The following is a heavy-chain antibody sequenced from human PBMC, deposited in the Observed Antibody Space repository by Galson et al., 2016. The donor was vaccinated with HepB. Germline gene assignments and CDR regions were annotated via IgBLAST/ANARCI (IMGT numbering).Heavy chain of an antibody. D-gene: IGHD6-19*01. CDR2: VNGGDDNT. Sequence: SVKVSCKASGYTFTSNAIHWVRQAPGQRLEWLGWVNGGDDNTKYSQSFQGRVTFTRDTSASTVYMELRALRPEDTATYFCARGNSDGWYHDYWGQGTLVIVSS. V-gene: IGHV1-3*01. CDR3: ARGNSDGWYHDY. J-gene: IGHJ4*02. CDR1: GYTFTSNA.